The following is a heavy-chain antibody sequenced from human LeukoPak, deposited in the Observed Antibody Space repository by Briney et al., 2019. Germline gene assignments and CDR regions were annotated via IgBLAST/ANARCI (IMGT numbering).Heavy chain of an antibody. CDR2: IYTSGST. D-gene: IGHD6-13*01. J-gene: IGHJ6*03. CDR1: GGSISSYY. Sequence: SETLSLTCTVSGGSISSYYWSWIWQPAGKGLEWIGRIYTSGSTNYNPSLKSRVTMSVDTSKNQFSLKLSSVTAADTAVYYCAKAAAGSQHSYYYYYYLDVWGTGTTVTVSS. V-gene: IGHV4-4*07. CDR3: AKAAAGSQHSYYYYYYLDV.